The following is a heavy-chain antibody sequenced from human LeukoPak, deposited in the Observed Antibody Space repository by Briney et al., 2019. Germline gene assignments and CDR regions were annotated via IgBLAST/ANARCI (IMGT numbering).Heavy chain of an antibody. D-gene: IGHD3-10*01. Sequence: SETLSITCTVSGGSISSYYWSWIRQPPGKGLEWIGYIYYSGSTNYNPSLKSRVTISVDTSKNQFSLKLSSVTAADTAVYYCARHGSGSYYTPKLSKFDYWGQGTLVTVSS. CDR1: GGSISSYY. CDR3: ARHGSGSYYTPKLSKFDY. CDR2: IYYSGST. V-gene: IGHV4-59*08. J-gene: IGHJ4*02.